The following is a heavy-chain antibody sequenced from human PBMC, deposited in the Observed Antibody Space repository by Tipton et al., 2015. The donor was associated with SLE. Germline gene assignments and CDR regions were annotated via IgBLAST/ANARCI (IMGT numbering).Heavy chain of an antibody. Sequence: LRFSCSVSGDSINNHFWSWIRQSPGKGLEWIGSIDNSGSTYDNPSLRSRVTISVDTSKNQFSLTLTSVTSADTAVYYCARRTSPYNSSWHDAFDIWGQGTLVTVSS. J-gene: IGHJ3*02. CDR1: GDSINNHF. V-gene: IGHV4-59*11. CDR3: ARRTSPYNSSWHDAFDI. CDR2: IDNSGST. D-gene: IGHD6-13*01.